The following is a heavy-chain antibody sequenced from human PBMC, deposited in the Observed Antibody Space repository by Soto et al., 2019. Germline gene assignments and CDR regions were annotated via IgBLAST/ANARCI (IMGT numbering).Heavy chain of an antibody. V-gene: IGHV4-39*01. CDR2: IYYSGNT. D-gene: IGHD2-8*01. CDR3: ARNGGYCTDGVCPDWFVP. J-gene: IGHJ5*02. CDR1: GGSISSGSYY. Sequence: SETLSLTCTVSGGSISSGSYYWGWIRQPPGKGLEWIGSIYYSGNTYYNPSLKSRVTISVDTSKNQFSLKLRSVTAADTAVYYCARNGGYCTDGVCPDWFVPWGQGILVTVSS.